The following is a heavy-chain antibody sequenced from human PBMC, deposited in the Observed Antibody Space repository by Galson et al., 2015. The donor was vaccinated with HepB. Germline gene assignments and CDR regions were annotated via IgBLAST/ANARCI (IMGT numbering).Heavy chain of an antibody. CDR2: IIPVFGST. CDR1: GAGGTFST. D-gene: IGHD6-6*01. CDR3: AVTIAARHYYYFDY. Sequence: SVKVSCKASGAGGTFSTYRWVRQAPGQGLEWMGGIIPVFGSTNYAQKFLGRVTITADTSTNTAYMELSSLTSADTAVYYCAVTIAARHYYYFDYWGQGTLVTVSS. V-gene: IGHV1-69*06. J-gene: IGHJ4*02.